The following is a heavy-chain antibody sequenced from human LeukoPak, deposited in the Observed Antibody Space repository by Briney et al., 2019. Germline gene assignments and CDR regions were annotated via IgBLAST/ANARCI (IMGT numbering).Heavy chain of an antibody. CDR3: ARLSYYYGSGSYHPSAYYYYYMDV. Sequence: SETLSLTCTVSGGSISSSSCYWGWIRQPPGKGLEWIGSIYYSGSTYYNPSLKSRVTISVDTSKNQFSLKLSSVTAADTAVYYCARLSYYYGSGSYHPSAYYYYYMDVWGKGTTVTVSS. D-gene: IGHD3-10*01. CDR2: IYYSGST. J-gene: IGHJ6*03. V-gene: IGHV4-39*01. CDR1: GGSISSSSCY.